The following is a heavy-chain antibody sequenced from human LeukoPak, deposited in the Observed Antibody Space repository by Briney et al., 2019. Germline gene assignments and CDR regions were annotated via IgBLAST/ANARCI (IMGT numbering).Heavy chain of an antibody. CDR3: ARGYSYGFDY. CDR1: GGSISSYY. V-gene: IGHV4-4*07. Sequence: SETLSLTCTVSGGSISSYYWSWIRLPAGKGLEWIGRMYTSGSTNYNPSLKSRVTMSVDTSKNQFSLKLSSVTAADTAVYYCARGYSYGFDYWGQGTLVTVSS. J-gene: IGHJ4*02. D-gene: IGHD5-18*01. CDR2: MYTSGST.